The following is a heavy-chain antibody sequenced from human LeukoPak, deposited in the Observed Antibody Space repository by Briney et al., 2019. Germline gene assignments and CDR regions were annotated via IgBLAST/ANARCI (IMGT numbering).Heavy chain of an antibody. D-gene: IGHD3-3*01. CDR1: GYTFTSYD. J-gene: IGHJ5*02. CDR2: MNPNSGNT. CDR3: ARPKLKRGLRFLEPFDP. Sequence: ASVTVSCKASGYTFTSYDINWVRQAPGQGLEWMGWMNPNSGNTGYAQKFQGRVTMTRNTAKSTAYMELSSLRSEDTGGYYCARPKLKRGLRFLEPFDPCGQGTLVTVSS. V-gene: IGHV1-8*01.